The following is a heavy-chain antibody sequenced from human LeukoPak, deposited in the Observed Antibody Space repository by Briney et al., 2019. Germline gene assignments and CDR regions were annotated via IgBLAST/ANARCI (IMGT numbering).Heavy chain of an antibody. D-gene: IGHD3-22*01. J-gene: IGHJ5*02. V-gene: IGHV4-59*01. CDR3: ARDSYYDSSGFEPP. CDR2: IYYSGST. CDR1: GGSLSTYY. Sequence: SETLSLTCTVPGGSLSTYYWNWIRQPPGKGQEWIGYIYYSGSTNYNPSLKSRVTMSVDTSKNQFSLKLSSVTAADTAVYYCARDSYYDSSGFEPPWGQGTLVTVSS.